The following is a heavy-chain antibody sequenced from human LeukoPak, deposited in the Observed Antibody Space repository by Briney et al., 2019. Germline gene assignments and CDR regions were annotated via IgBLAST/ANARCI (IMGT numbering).Heavy chain of an antibody. CDR2: IYYSGST. CDR1: GGSISSGGYY. CDR3: TRLHSGSQQDY. Sequence: SETQSLTCTVSGGSISSGGYYWSWIRQHPGKGLEWIGYIYYSGSTYYNPSLKSRVTISVDTSKNQFSLKLSSVTAADTAVYYCTRLHSGSQQDYWGQGTLVTVSS. J-gene: IGHJ4*02. D-gene: IGHD1-1*01. V-gene: IGHV4-31*03.